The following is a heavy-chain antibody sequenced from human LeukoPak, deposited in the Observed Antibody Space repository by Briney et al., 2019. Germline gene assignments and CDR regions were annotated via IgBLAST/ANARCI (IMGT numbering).Heavy chain of an antibody. Sequence: SETLSLTCTVSGGSISSDSYSWGWIRPPPGRGLERIGNIFYSGSTYYNPSLKSRVTISVDTSNNQFSLKLSSVTAADTAVYYCARRTRGGGEPYYYYYMDVWGKGTTVSVSS. CDR3: ARRTRGGGEPYYYYYMDV. D-gene: IGHD3-10*01. CDR2: IFYSGST. V-gene: IGHV4-39*01. J-gene: IGHJ6*03. CDR1: GGSISSDSYS.